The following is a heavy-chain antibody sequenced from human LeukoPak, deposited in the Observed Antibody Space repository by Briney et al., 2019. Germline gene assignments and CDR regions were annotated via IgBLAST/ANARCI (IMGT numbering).Heavy chain of an antibody. CDR2: IKQDGGEK. V-gene: IGHV3-7*03. CDR1: GFTFNNFW. CDR3: ARSLGRFYYGMDV. D-gene: IGHD1-26*01. J-gene: IGHJ6*02. Sequence: GGSLRLSCADSGFTFNNFWMSWVRQAPGKGLEWVANIKQDGGEKYYVDSVRGRFTISKDDARNSVNLQMNSLGVEDTAVYYCARSLGRFYYGMDVWGQGTTVTVSS.